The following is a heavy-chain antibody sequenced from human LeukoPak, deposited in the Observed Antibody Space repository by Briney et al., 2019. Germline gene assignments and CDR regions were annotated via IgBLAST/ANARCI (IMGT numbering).Heavy chain of an antibody. CDR2: IYHSGST. CDR3: ARVLRFASGAFDI. V-gene: IGHV4-38-2*02. Sequence: SETLSLTCTVSGYSISSGYYWGWIRQPPGKGLEWIGTIYHSGSTYYKSSLKSRVTMSVDTSKNQFSLKLSSVTAADTAVYYCARVLRFASGAFDIWGQGTMVTVSS. CDR1: GYSISSGYY. D-gene: IGHD3-3*01. J-gene: IGHJ3*02.